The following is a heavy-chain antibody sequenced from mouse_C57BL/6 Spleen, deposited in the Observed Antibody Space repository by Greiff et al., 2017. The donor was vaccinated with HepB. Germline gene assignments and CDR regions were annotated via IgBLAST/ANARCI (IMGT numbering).Heavy chain of an antibody. Sequence: VQLQQSGAELVKPGASVKISCKASGYAFSSYWMNWVKQRPGKGLEWIGQIYPGDGDTNYNGKFKGKATLTADKSSSTAYMQLSSLTSEDSAVYFCARRRNWEGYYFDYWGQGTTLTVSS. V-gene: IGHV1-80*01. CDR3: ARRRNWEGYYFDY. J-gene: IGHJ2*01. CDR1: GYAFSSYW. CDR2: IYPGDGDT. D-gene: IGHD4-1*01.